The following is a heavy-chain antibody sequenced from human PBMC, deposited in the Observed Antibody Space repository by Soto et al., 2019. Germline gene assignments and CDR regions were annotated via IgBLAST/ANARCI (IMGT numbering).Heavy chain of an antibody. CDR3: VRRQCIGASCYNYFDY. V-gene: IGHV3-7*01. J-gene: IGHJ4*02. Sequence: GGSLRLSCAASGFTFSSFWMTWVRQPPGKGLEWVANINQDESEKYYVDSVKGRFTISRDNAKNSLYLHMSSLRVEDTAVYYCVRRQCIGASCYNYFDYWGQGTLVTVSS. D-gene: IGHD3-10*01. CDR1: GFTFSSFW. CDR2: INQDESEK.